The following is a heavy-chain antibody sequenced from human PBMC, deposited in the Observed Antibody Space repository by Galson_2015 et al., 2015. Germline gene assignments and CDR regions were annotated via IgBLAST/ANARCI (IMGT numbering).Heavy chain of an antibody. J-gene: IGHJ4*02. V-gene: IGHV1-2*06. Sequence: SCKASGYTFTGYYMHWVRQAPGQGLEWMGRINPNSGGTNYAQKFQGRVTMTRDTSISTAYMELSRLRSDDTAVYYCASGRIVVVTAISSGFDYWGQGTLVTVS. CDR1: GYTFTGYY. CDR3: ASGRIVVVTAISSGFDY. D-gene: IGHD2-21*02. CDR2: INPNSGGT.